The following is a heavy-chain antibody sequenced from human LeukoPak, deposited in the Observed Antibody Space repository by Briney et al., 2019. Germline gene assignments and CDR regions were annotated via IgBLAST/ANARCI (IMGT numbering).Heavy chain of an antibody. Sequence: PGGSLRLSCAASGFTFSSYAMSWVRQAPGKGLEWVAVISYDGSNKYYADSVKGRFTISRDNSKNTLYLQMNSLRAEDTAVYYCARDGGGNLDYWGQGTLVTVSS. CDR1: GFTFSSYA. J-gene: IGHJ4*02. V-gene: IGHV3-30-3*01. D-gene: IGHD4-23*01. CDR3: ARDGGGNLDY. CDR2: ISYDGSNK.